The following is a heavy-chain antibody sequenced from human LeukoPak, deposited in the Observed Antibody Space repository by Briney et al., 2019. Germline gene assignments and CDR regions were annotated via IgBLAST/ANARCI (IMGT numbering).Heavy chain of an antibody. J-gene: IGHJ4*02. CDR1: GGSISSYY. Sequence: SETLSLTCTVSGGSISSYYWSWIRQPPGKGLEWIGYIYYSGSTNYNPSLKSRVTISVDTSKNQFSLKLSSVTAADTAVYYCARGYSSGWCGGLRYRGQGTLVTVSS. D-gene: IGHD6-19*01. V-gene: IGHV4-59*01. CDR2: IYYSGST. CDR3: ARGYSSGWCGGLRY.